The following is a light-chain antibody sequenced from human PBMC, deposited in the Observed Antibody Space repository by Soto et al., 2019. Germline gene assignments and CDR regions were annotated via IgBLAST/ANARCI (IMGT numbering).Light chain of an antibody. CDR1: QSVSSSF. Sequence: EIVLTQSPGTLSLSPGASDTLSCRASQSVSSSFLAWYQQKVGQAPRLLIYDASSRATGIPDRFSGSGSGTDFTLTISRLEPEDFAVYYCQQYGSSPRTFGQGTRLEIK. V-gene: IGKV3-20*01. CDR3: QQYGSSPRT. J-gene: IGKJ5*01. CDR2: DAS.